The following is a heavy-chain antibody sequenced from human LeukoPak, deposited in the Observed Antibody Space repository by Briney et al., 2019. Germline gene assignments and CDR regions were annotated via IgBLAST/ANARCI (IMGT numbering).Heavy chain of an antibody. CDR2: IWYDGNNK. CDR3: ASKSSPTGGY. D-gene: IGHD6-19*01. J-gene: IGHJ4*02. CDR1: GFSFSHYG. Sequence: GRSLRLSCAASGFSFSHYGMHWVRQAPGKGLEWVSHIWYDGNNKYYADPVKGRFTISRDNSRNMVYLQMNSLRAEDTAVYYCASKSSPTGGYWGQGTLVTVSS. V-gene: IGHV3-33*01.